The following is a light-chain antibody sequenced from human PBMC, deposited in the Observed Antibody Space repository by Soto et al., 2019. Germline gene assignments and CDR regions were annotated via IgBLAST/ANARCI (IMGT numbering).Light chain of an antibody. J-gene: IGLJ1*01. CDR2: DVS. CDR1: SSDVGGYNY. V-gene: IGLV2-14*01. Sequence: SALPQPASVSRSPGQSITITCTGTSSDVGGYNYVSWYQQHPGKAPKFMIYDVSNRPSGVSNRFSGSKSGNTASLTISGLQAEDEADYYCSSYTTSNTRQIVFGTGTKVTVL. CDR3: SSYTTSNTRQIV.